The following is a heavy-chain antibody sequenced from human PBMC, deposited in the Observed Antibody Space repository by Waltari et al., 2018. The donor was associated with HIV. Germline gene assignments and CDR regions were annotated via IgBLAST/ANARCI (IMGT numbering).Heavy chain of an antibody. V-gene: IGHV3-21*01. CDR1: GFTSRSLR. D-gene: IGHD5-18*01. CDR2: ISSSSSYI. CDR3: ARSVYSYGYLTYYYGMDV. Sequence: VKLVESGGGLVKPGGSLSLRCAASGFTSRSLRMNWVRQAPGKGLELVSSISSSSSYIYYADSVKGRFTISRDNAKNSLYLQMNSLRAEDTAVYYCARSVYSYGYLTYYYGMDVWGQGTTVTVSS. J-gene: IGHJ6*02.